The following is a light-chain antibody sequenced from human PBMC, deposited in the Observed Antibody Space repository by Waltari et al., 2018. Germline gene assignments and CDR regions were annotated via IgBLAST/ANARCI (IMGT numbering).Light chain of an antibody. V-gene: IGLV2-14*03. CDR1: SRDVRGYHY. CDR2: DVS. J-gene: IGLJ2*01. CDR3: SSYISSDTLEV. Sequence: QSALTQPASVSGSPGQSITISCTGTSRDVRGYHYVSWCQQNPGKAPKLIIFDVSNRPQGVSIRFSGSTYGNTASLTISGLRAQDEADYYCSSYISSDTLEVFDGGTSLTVL.